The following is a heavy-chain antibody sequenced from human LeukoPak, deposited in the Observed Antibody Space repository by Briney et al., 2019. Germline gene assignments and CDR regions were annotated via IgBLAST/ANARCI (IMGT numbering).Heavy chain of an antibody. CDR1: GYSISSGYY. CDR2: IYHSGST. V-gene: IGHV4-38-2*02. Sequence: SETLSLTCAVSGYSISSGYYWGWIRQPPGKGLEWIGSIYHSGSTYYNPSLKSRVTISVDTSKNQFSLKLSSVTAADTAVYYCAREEDTVVVVAATGWFDPWGQGTLVTVSS. J-gene: IGHJ5*02. CDR3: AREEDTVVVVAATGWFDP. D-gene: IGHD2-15*01.